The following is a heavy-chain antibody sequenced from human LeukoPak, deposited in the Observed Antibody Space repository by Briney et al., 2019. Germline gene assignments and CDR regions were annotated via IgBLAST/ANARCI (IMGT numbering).Heavy chain of an antibody. Sequence: GGSLRLSCAASGFSFSDTWMTWVRQAPGRGPEWVGRIKSNTDGGTTDYAAPVKGRFSISRDDSKNTLYLQMNSLKSKDTAVYYCTTAPQVPFDYWGQGTLVTVSS. CDR3: TTAPQVPFDY. D-gene: IGHD2-2*01. J-gene: IGHJ4*02. CDR1: GFSFSDTW. CDR2: IKSNTDGGTT. V-gene: IGHV3-15*01.